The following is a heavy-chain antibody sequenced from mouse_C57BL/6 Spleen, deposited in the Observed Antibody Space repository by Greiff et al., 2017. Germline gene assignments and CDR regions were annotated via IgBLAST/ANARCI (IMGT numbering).Heavy chain of an antibody. V-gene: IGHV6-3*01. Sequence: EVMLVESGGGLVQPGGSMKLSCVASGFTFSNYWLNWVRQSPEKGLEWVAQIRLKSDNYATHYAESLKGRFTISRDDSKSSVYLQMNNVRSEDTGIYYCTGDDYDGYAMDYWGQGTSVTVSS. CDR1: GFTFSNYW. CDR3: TGDDYDGYAMDY. D-gene: IGHD2-4*01. CDR2: IRLKSDNYAT. J-gene: IGHJ4*01.